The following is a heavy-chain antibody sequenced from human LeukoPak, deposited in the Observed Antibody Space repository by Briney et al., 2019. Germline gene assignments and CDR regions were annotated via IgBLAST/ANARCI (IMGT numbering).Heavy chain of an antibody. D-gene: IGHD6-13*01. J-gene: IGHJ4*02. CDR1: GYTFTSYY. V-gene: IGHV1-46*01. Sequence: GASVKVSCKASGYTFTSYYMHWVRQAPGQGLEWMGIINPSGGSTSYTQKFQGRVAMTRDTSTSTVYMELSSLRSEDTAVYYCARDSGMKQQLDYFDYWGQGTLVTASS. CDR3: ARDSGMKQQLDYFDY. CDR2: INPSGGST.